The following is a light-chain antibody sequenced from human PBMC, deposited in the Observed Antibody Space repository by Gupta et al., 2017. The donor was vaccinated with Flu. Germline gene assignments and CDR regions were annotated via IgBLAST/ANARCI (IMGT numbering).Light chain of an antibody. CDR1: SSNIGAGYV. CDR3: QSYDSSLSGYV. V-gene: IGLV1-40*01. J-gene: IGLJ1*01. Sequence: VPISCTRSSSNIGAGYVVHWYQQLPGTAPKLLIYGNSNRPSGVPDRFSGSKSGTSASLAITGLQAEDEADYYCQSYDSSLSGYVFGTGTKVTVL. CDR2: GNS.